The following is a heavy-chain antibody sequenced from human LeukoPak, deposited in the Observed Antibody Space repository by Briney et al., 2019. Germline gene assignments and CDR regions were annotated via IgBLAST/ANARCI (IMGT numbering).Heavy chain of an antibody. D-gene: IGHD1-1*01. J-gene: IGHJ4*02. CDR2: IKHSGRT. Sequence: PSETLSLTCAVYAGSFSGYYWSWIRQPPGNGLEWIGEIKHSGRTNYNPSLKSRVTISVDTSKNQFSLKLSSVTAADTAVYFCARDRPGEPLEYYFVPWGQGTLVTVSS. V-gene: IGHV4-34*01. CDR3: ARDRPGEPLEYYFVP. CDR1: AGSFSGYY.